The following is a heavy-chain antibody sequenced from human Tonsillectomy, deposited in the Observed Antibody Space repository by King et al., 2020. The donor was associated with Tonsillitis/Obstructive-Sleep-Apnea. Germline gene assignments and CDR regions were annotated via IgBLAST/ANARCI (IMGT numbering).Heavy chain of an antibody. CDR2: IYYSGST. V-gene: IGHV4-59*08. CDR1: GGSISSYY. D-gene: IGHD4-11*01. Sequence: QLQESGPGLVKPSETLSLTCTVSGGSISSYYWSWVRQPPGKGLEWIGYIYYSGSTNYNPSLKIRVTMSVDTSRNQFSLKLSSVTAADTAVYYCARHYDYSNFYYYYMDVWGKGTTVTVAS. J-gene: IGHJ6*03. CDR3: ARHYDYSNFYYYYMDV.